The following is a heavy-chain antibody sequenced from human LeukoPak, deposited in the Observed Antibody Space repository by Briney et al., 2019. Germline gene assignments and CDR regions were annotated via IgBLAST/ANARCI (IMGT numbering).Heavy chain of an antibody. CDR3: ARDRRYDFWSGYSHNWFDP. J-gene: IGHJ5*02. CDR2: IHGSGGVT. V-gene: IGHV3-23*01. D-gene: IGHD3-3*01. CDR1: AFSFSSYA. Sequence: GGSLRLSCTASAFSFSSYAMTWLRQAPGKGLKWVSGIHGSGGVTYYADSVKGRFTISRDNAKNSLYLQMNSLRAEDTAVYYCARDRRYDFWSGYSHNWFDPWGQGTLVTVSS.